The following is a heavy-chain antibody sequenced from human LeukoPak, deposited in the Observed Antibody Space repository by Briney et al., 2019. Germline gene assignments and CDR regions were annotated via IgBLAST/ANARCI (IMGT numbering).Heavy chain of an antibody. V-gene: IGHV3-48*01. Sequence: PGGSLRLSCVTSGFPFSTYSMNWVRQAPGKGLEWLSYITSTSDTIYYADSVKGRFTISRDNSKNTLYLQMNSLRAEDTAVYYCARAYYYYDSGGFDAFDIWGQGTMVTVSS. D-gene: IGHD3-22*01. CDR3: ARAYYYYDSGGFDAFDI. J-gene: IGHJ3*02. CDR2: ITSTSDTI. CDR1: GFPFSTYS.